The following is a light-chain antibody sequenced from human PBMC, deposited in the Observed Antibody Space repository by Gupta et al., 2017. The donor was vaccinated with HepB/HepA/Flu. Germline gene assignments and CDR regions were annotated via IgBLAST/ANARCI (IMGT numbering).Light chain of an antibody. J-gene: IGLJ2*01. CDR3: QAYDSSLGGVV. V-gene: IGLV1-40*01. Sequence: QSVLTQPPAVSVPPQLRFPSPCTGTSSNIVADFDVHWYQQFPGIAPVLLIYANNDRPSGIPDRFSGSNSGTSASLAISGLQAGDEADYYCQAYDSSLGGVVFGGGTKLTVL. CDR1: SSNIVADFD. CDR2: ANN.